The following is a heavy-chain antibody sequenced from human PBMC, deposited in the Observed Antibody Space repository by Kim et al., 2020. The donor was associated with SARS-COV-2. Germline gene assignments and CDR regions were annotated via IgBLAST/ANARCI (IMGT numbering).Heavy chain of an antibody. J-gene: IGHJ6*02. CDR1: GFTFSSYG. D-gene: IGHD2-2*01. CDR2: ISYDGSNK. Sequence: GGSLRLSCAVSGFTFSSYGMHWVRQAPGKGLEWVAAISYDGSNKYYADSVKGRFTISRDNSKNTLYLQMNSLRAEDTAVYYCAKDFSSTSSYYGMDVWGQGTTVTVSS. V-gene: IGHV3-30*18. CDR3: AKDFSSTSSYYGMDV.